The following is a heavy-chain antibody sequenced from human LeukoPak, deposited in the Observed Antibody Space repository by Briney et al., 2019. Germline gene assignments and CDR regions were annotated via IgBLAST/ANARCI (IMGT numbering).Heavy chain of an antibody. CDR2: IYYSGST. CDR3: ARRTVTVTNFDY. Sequence: SETLSLTCTVSGGSISSSSYYWGWIRHPPGKGLEWIGSIYYSGSTYYNPSLKSRVTISVDTSKNQFSLKLSSVTAADTAVYYCARRTVTVTNFDYWGQGTLVTVSS. D-gene: IGHD4-17*01. J-gene: IGHJ4*02. CDR1: GGSISSSSYY. V-gene: IGHV4-39*01.